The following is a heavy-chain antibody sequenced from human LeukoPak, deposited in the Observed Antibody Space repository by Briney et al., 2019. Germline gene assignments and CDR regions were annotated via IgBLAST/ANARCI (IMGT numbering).Heavy chain of an antibody. CDR2: INPNSGGT. D-gene: IGHD3-22*01. V-gene: IGHV1-2*02. Sequence: ASVKVSCKASGYTFIAYYMHWVRQAPGQGLEWIGWINPNSGGTNYAQKFQGRVTMTRDTSISTAYMELSRLRSDDTAVYYCAREDYYDSGSNDYWGQGTLVTVSS. CDR1: GYTFIAYY. CDR3: AREDYYDSGSNDY. J-gene: IGHJ4*02.